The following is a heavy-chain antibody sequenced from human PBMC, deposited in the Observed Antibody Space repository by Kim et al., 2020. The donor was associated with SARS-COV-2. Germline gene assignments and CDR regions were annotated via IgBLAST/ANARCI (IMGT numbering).Heavy chain of an antibody. CDR1: GYTFTSYD. Sequence: ASVKVSCKASGYTFTSYDINWVRQATGQGLEWMGWMNPNSGNTGYAQKFQGRVTMTRNTSISTAYMELSSLRSEDTAVYYCARDHYGSGSYYKFYYGMDVWGQGTTVTVSS. D-gene: IGHD3-10*01. V-gene: IGHV1-8*01. J-gene: IGHJ6*02. CDR3: ARDHYGSGSYYKFYYGMDV. CDR2: MNPNSGNT.